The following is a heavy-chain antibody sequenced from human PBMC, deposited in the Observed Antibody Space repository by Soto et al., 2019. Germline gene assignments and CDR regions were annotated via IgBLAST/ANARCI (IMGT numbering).Heavy chain of an antibody. Sequence: GESLKISCKASGYIFPNYWIAWVRQMPGKGLEWMGMIYPADSDTRYSPSFQGQVTISADKSMSTAYLQWSSLKASDTAIYYCAKHGETAMNFDFWGQGTLVTVSS. CDR3: AKHGETAMNFDF. J-gene: IGHJ4*02. CDR2: IYPADSDT. V-gene: IGHV5-51*01. CDR1: GYIFPNYW. D-gene: IGHD5-18*01.